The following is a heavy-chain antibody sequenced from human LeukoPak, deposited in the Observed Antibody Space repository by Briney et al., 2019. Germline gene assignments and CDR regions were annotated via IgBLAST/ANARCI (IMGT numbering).Heavy chain of an antibody. D-gene: IGHD4-23*01. CDR1: GYMFSSYW. Sequence: GESLQISCKGSGYMFSSYWIGWVRQLPGKGLEWMGIIYPGDSDTRYSPSFQGQVTISADKSITTAYLQWSTLKASDTAMYYCARLFGGNYEIFDYWGQGTLVTVSS. J-gene: IGHJ4*02. CDR3: ARLFGGNYEIFDY. V-gene: IGHV5-51*01. CDR2: IYPGDSDT.